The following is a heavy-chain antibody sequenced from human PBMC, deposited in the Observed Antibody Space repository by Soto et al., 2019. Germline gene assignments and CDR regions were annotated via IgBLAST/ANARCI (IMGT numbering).Heavy chain of an antibody. Sequence: SETLSLTCTVSGGSISSYYWSWIRQPPGKGLEWIGYIYYSGSTYYNPSLKSRVTISVDTSKNQFSLKLSSVTAADTAVYYCARGRQQWLAYFDYWGQGTLVTVSS. V-gene: IGHV4-59*06. CDR2: IYYSGST. CDR1: GGSISSYY. CDR3: ARGRQQWLAYFDY. J-gene: IGHJ4*02. D-gene: IGHD6-19*01.